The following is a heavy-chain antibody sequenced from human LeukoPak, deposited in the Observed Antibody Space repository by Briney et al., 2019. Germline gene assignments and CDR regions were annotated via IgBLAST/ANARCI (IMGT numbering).Heavy chain of an antibody. CDR1: GFTVSNNY. D-gene: IGHD3-22*01. V-gene: IGHV3-30*02. CDR2: IRYDGSNK. Sequence: GGSLRLSCGASGFTVSNNYMHWVRQAPGKGLEWVAFIRYDGSNKYYADSVKSRFTISRDNSKNTLYLQMNSLRAEDTAVYYCAKDGNYYDSSGYHDYWGQGTLVTVSS. J-gene: IGHJ4*02. CDR3: AKDGNYYDSSGYHDY.